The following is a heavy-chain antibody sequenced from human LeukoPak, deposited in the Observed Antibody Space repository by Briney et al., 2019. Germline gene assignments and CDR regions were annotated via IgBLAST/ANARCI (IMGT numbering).Heavy chain of an antibody. CDR2: ISGSGGST. CDR3: AKAYYMEYSGYYFDY. D-gene: IGHD5-12*01. V-gene: IGHV3-23*01. Sequence: GGSLRLSCAASGFTFSSYAMSWVRQAPGKGLEWVSAISGSGGSTYYADSVKGRFTISRDNSKNTLYLQMNSLRAEDTAVYYCAKAYYMEYSGYYFDYWGQGTLVTVSS. J-gene: IGHJ4*02. CDR1: GFTFSSYA.